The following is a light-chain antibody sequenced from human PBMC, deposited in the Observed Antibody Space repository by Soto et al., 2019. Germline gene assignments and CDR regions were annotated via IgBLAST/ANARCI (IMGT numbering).Light chain of an antibody. CDR1: SSDIDAYNY. V-gene: IGLV2-8*01. J-gene: IGLJ1*01. Sequence: QSVLTQPPSASGSPGQSVTISCTGTSSDIDAYNYVSWYQQHPGKAPKLIIFEVSKRPSGVPDRFSGSKSDNTASLTVSGLQAEDEADYYCSSYAGSNTGVFGTGTKLT. CDR3: SSYAGSNTGV. CDR2: EVS.